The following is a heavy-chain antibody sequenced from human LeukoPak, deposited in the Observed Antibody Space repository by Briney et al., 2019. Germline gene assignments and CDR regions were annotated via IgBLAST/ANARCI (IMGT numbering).Heavy chain of an antibody. CDR2: ISGSGGGT. CDR1: GFTFSSYS. V-gene: IGHV3-23*01. D-gene: IGHD6-13*01. CDR3: AKHSSSWHYFDY. Sequence: GGSLRLSCAASGFTFSSYSMNWVRQAPGKGLEWVPAISGSGGGTYFADSVKGRFTISRDNSKNTLFLQMDSLRADDTAVYYCAKHSSSWHYFDYWGQGTLVTVSS. J-gene: IGHJ4*02.